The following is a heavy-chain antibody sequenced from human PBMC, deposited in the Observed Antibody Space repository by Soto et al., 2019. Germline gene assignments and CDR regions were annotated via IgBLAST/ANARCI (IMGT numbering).Heavy chain of an antibody. CDR3: ARGDREDIAVVIGVRPGEYGVDV. V-gene: IGHV3-15*07. J-gene: IGHJ6*02. CDR2: IKTKSDSAAT. CDR1: GFSFSDAW. D-gene: IGHD2-15*01. Sequence: EVQLAVSGGGFVKPGGSLRLSCAVSGFSFSDAWLNWVRQAPGKGLEWVGRIKTKSDSAATDYAAPVKGRFIISRDDSKNTLFLQINSLRYEDTAVYYCARGDREDIAVVIGVRPGEYGVDVWGQGTTVTVSS.